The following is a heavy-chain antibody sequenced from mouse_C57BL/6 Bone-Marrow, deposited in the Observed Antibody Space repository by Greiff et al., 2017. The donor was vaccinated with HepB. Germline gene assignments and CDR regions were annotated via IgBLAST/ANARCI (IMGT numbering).Heavy chain of an antibody. CDR1: GYSITSGYY. J-gene: IGHJ4*01. CDR2: ISYDGSN. Sequence: EVQLVESGPGLVKPSQSLSLTCSVTGYSITSGYYWNWIRQFPGNKLEWMGYISYDGSNNYNPSLKNRISLTRDTSKNQFFLKLNSVTTEDTATYYCARMITPHYYAMDYWGQGTSVTVSS. CDR3: ARMITPHYYAMDY. D-gene: IGHD2-4*01. V-gene: IGHV3-6*01.